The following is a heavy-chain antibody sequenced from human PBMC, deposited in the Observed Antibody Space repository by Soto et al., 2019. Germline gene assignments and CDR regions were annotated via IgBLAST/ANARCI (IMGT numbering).Heavy chain of an antibody. Sequence: EVQLVESGGGLVQPGGSLRVSCAASGFTFNSYSMNWVRQAPGKGLEWVSYISSSSSFIYYADSVKGRFTISRDNAKNSLYLQTNSLRAEDTAVYYCARDQARKFDYWDPGALVTVSS. V-gene: IGHV3-48*01. D-gene: IGHD5-12*01. CDR1: GFTFNSYS. CDR2: ISSSSSFI. CDR3: ARDQARKFDY. J-gene: IGHJ4*01.